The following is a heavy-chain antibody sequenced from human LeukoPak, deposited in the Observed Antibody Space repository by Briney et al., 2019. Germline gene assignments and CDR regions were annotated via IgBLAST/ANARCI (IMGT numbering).Heavy chain of an antibody. CDR2: IYYSGST. CDR3: ARFVRALYEVQPYLDY. CDR1: GGSISSSSYY. J-gene: IGHJ4*02. Sequence: SETLSLTCTVSGGSISSSSYYWGWIRQPPGKGLEWIGSIYYSGSTYYNPSLKSRVTISVDTSKNQFSLKLSSVTAADTAVYYCARFVRALYEVQPYLDYWGQGTLVTVSS. D-gene: IGHD2-2*02. V-gene: IGHV4-39*01.